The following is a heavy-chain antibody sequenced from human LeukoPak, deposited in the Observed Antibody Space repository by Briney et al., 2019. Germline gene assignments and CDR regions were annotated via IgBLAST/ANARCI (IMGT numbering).Heavy chain of an antibody. J-gene: IGHJ1*01. CDR1: DGSISTYY. V-gene: IGHV4-59*01. CDR3: AREGIRGSYYTD. D-gene: IGHD1-26*01. CDR2: IYYSGTT. Sequence: SETLSLTCTVSDGSISTYYWSWIRQPPGKGLDWIVYIYYSGTTKYNPSLSSRVTISVDTSKNQFSLNLTSVTAADTAVYYCAREGIRGSYYTDWGQGTLVIVSS.